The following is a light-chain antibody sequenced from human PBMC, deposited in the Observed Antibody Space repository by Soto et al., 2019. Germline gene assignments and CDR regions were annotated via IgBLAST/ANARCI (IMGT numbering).Light chain of an antibody. CDR1: QIVTTY. CDR3: QQRSNWPLT. Sequence: EIVLTQSPATLSLSPGERPTPSCRAIQIVTTYLAGYQQKPGQAPRLLIYDASNRATGIPARFSGSGSGTDFTLTISSLEPEDFAVYYCQQRSNWPLTFGGGTKVEIK. J-gene: IGKJ4*01. V-gene: IGKV3-11*01. CDR2: DAS.